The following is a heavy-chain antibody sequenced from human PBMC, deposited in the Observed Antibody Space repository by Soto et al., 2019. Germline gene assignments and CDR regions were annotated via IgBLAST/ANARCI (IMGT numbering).Heavy chain of an antibody. CDR3: ARDHGSRTGALDL. Sequence: SETLPLTCTVSGGSISDDYWSWIRQPPGKGLEWIGYIYYTGRTNYSPSLKSRVTISVDTSKNQFSLKLSSVTAADTAVYYCARDHGSRTGALDLWGQGTMVTVS. V-gene: IGHV4-59*01. CDR1: GGSISDDY. J-gene: IGHJ3*01. CDR2: IYYTGRT. D-gene: IGHD3-10*01.